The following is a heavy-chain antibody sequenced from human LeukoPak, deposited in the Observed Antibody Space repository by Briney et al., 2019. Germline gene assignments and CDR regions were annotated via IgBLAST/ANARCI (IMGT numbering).Heavy chain of an antibody. CDR3: ARTLTAYNDAFDI. CDR2: IYYSGST. CDR1: GGSISSGDYY. D-gene: IGHD1-14*01. V-gene: IGHV4-30-4*08. J-gene: IGHJ3*02. Sequence: SETLSLTCTVSGGSISSGDYYWSWIRQPPGKGLAWIGYIYYSGSTYYNPSLKSRVTISVDTSKSQFSLKLSSVTAADTAVYYCARTLTAYNDAFDIWGQGTMVTVSS.